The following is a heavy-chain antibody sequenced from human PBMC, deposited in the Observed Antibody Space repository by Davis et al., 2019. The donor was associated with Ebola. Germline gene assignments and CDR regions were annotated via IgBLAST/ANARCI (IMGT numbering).Heavy chain of an antibody. J-gene: IGHJ6*02. Sequence: GESLKISCAASGFTVSSNYMSWVRQAPGKGLEWVSVIYSGGSTYYADPVKGRFTISRDNSKNTLYLQMNSLRAEDTAVYYCARDLYDILTGYPRFFHYGMDVWGQGTTVTVSS. CDR3: ARDLYDILTGYPRFFHYGMDV. D-gene: IGHD3-9*01. V-gene: IGHV3-66*01. CDR2: IYSGGST. CDR1: GFTVSSNY.